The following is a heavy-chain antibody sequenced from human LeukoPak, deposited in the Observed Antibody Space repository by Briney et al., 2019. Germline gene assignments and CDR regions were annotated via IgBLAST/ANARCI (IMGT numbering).Heavy chain of an antibody. CDR2: IYSGGST. CDR1: GFTVSSNY. Sequence: GGSLRLSCAASGFTVSSNYMSWVRQAPGKGLKWVSVIYSGGSTYYADSVKGRFTISRDNSKNTLYLQMNSLRAEDTAVYYCARVRRQIEYSSSSYYFDYWGQGTLVTVSS. J-gene: IGHJ4*02. D-gene: IGHD6-6*01. V-gene: IGHV3-66*02. CDR3: ARVRRQIEYSSSSYYFDY.